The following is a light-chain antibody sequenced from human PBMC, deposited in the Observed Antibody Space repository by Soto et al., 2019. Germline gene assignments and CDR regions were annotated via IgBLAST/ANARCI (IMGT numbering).Light chain of an antibody. J-gene: IGKJ1*01. CDR3: QQTYTTPWT. Sequence: DIQMTQSPSSLSESIGDRVTITCRASQTINNYLNWYQQKPGKAPNLLIHSAFTLQSGVPSRFSGSRPETDFTLTISGLQPEDSAVYFCQQTYTTPWTFGQGTKVEIK. CDR2: SAF. V-gene: IGKV1-39*01. CDR1: QTINNY.